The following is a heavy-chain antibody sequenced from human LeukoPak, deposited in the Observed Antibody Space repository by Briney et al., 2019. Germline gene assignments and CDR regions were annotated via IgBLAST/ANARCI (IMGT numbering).Heavy chain of an antibody. J-gene: IGHJ4*02. CDR3: ARAFYYYDSSGYYYYFDY. D-gene: IGHD3-22*01. CDR1: GGSLSSSY. V-gene: IGHV4-59*01. Sequence: SETLSLTCTVSGGSLSSSYWSWIRQPPGKGLEWIGYIYYSGSTNFNPSLKSRVTISVDTSKNQFSLKLSSVTAADTAVYYCARAFYYYDSSGYYYYFDYWGQGTLVTVSS. CDR2: IYYSGST.